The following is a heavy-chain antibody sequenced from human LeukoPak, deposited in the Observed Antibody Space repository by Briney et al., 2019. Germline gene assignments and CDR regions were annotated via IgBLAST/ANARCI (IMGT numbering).Heavy chain of an antibody. CDR2: ISWNSGSI. J-gene: IGHJ4*02. Sequence: PGGSLRLSCAASGFTFDDYAMHWVRQAPGKGLEWVSGISWNSGSIGYADSVKGRFTISRDNAKNSLYLQMNSLRAEDTAVYYCARRPYYYDSLDYWGQGTLVTVSS. CDR3: ARRPYYYDSLDY. CDR1: GFTFDDYA. D-gene: IGHD3-22*01. V-gene: IGHV3-9*01.